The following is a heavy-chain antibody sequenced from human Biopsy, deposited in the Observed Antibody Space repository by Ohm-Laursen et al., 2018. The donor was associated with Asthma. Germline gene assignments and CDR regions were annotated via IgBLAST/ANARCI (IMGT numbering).Heavy chain of an antibody. CDR3: ARTYFDFLTGQVHDAFAM. CDR2: INAANGNT. J-gene: IGHJ3*02. Sequence: GASVKVSCKASGYTFINYAMHWVRQAPGHSLEWMGWINAANGNTKYSQKFQGRLTISRDTSASTAYMDLNSLRSEDTAVYYCARTYFDFLTGQVHDAFAMWGQGTMVTVSS. V-gene: IGHV1-3*01. CDR1: GYTFINYA. D-gene: IGHD3-9*01.